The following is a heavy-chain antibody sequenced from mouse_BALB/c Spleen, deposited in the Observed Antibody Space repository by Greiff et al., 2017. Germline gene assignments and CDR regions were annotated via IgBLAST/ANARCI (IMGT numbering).Heavy chain of an antibody. CDR1: GFSLTGYG. CDR3: ARDLGYYGYAMDY. Sequence: VKLQESGPGLVAPSQSLSITCTVSGFSLTGYGVNWVRQPPGKGLEWLGMIWGDGSTDYNSALKSRLSISKDNSKSQVFLKMNSLQTDDTARYYCARDLGYYGYAMDYWGQGTSVTVSS. D-gene: IGHD1-1*01. J-gene: IGHJ4*01. V-gene: IGHV2-6-7*02. CDR2: IWGDGST.